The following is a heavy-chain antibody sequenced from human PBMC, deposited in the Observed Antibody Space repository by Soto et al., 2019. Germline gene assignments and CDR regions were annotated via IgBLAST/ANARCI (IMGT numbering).Heavy chain of an antibody. CDR2: ISVSRGGGRT. Sequence: GGSRRRSWAASGFTCSKYAMTWVRPAPGKGLEWVSVISVSRGGGRTYYADAVTGRFPIARDNSKNTLYLQMSSLRAEDTAVYYCASRGRYYGLDVWGQGTTVTVYS. V-gene: IGHV3-23*01. J-gene: IGHJ6*02. CDR3: ASRGRYYGLDV. CDR1: GFTCSKYA. D-gene: IGHD3-10*01.